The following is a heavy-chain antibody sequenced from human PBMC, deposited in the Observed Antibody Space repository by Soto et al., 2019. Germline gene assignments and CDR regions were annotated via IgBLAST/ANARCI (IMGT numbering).Heavy chain of an antibody. CDR2: ISYDGSNK. Sequence: QVQLVESEGGVVQPGRSLRLSCAASGFTFSSYGMHWVRQAPGKGLEWVAVISYDGSNKYYADSVKGRFTISRDNSKNTLYLQMNSLRAEDTAVYYCAKVSRDYSVDYWGQGTLVTVSS. CDR3: AKVSRDYSVDY. D-gene: IGHD4-4*01. V-gene: IGHV3-30*18. CDR1: GFTFSSYG. J-gene: IGHJ4*02.